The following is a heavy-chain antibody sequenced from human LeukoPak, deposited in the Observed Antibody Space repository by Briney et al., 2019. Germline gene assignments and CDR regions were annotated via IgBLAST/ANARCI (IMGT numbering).Heavy chain of an antibody. CDR3: ASSTWEGGGFDY. CDR1: GGSISDHY. V-gene: IGHV4-59*11. D-gene: IGHD1-26*01. J-gene: IGHJ4*02. CDR2: IYYSGST. Sequence: SETLSLTCTVSGGSISDHYWNWIRQPPGKGLEWIGYIYYSGSTNYNPSLKSRVTISVDKSKNRFSLKLTSVTSADTAVYYCASSTWEGGGFDYWGQGTLVTVSS.